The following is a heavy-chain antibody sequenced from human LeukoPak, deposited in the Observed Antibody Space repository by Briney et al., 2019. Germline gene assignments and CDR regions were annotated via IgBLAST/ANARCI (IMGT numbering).Heavy chain of an antibody. CDR2: IYQNGST. Sequence: SETLSLTCTVSGGSVSSISYYWTWIRQSPGKGLEWIGHIYQNGSTNYFPSLETRLTISLDTSKNQFSLKLSSVTAADTAVYSCAKVSNGWPYSFDPWGQRVQVTVSS. D-gene: IGHD6-19*01. CDR1: GGSVSSISYY. V-gene: IGHV4-61*01. J-gene: IGHJ5*02. CDR3: AKVSNGWPYSFDP.